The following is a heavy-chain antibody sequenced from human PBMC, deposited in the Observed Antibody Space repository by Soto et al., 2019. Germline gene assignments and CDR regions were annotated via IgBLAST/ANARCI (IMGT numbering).Heavy chain of an antibody. J-gene: IGHJ4*02. D-gene: IGHD3-22*01. V-gene: IGHV1-3*01. CDR1: GYSFTSYA. CDR2: INAGNGNT. CDR3: ARAAYYYESSGYYPRAY. Sequence: ASVKVSCKASGYSFTSYAIHWMRQAPGQRLEWMGWINAGNGNTKVSQKFQGRVTFTRDTSASTVYMEVSSLRSEDTAVYYCARAAYYYESSGYYPRAYWGQGTLVTVSS.